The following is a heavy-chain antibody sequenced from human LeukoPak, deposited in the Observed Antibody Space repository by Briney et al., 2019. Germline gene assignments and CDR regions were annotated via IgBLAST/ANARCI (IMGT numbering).Heavy chain of an antibody. J-gene: IGHJ6*02. CDR2: MNPNSGNT. CDR3: ARGSRGGGFGELLRYLNYYYGMDV. D-gene: IGHD3-10*01. CDR1: VYTFTSYD. V-gene: IGHV1-8*01. Sequence: ASVKVSCKASVYTFTSYDSNWVRQAPGQGLEWMGWMNPNSGNTGYAQKFQGRVTMTRNTSISTAYMELSSLRSEDTAVYYCARGSRGGGFGELLRYLNYYYGMDVWGQGTTVTVSS.